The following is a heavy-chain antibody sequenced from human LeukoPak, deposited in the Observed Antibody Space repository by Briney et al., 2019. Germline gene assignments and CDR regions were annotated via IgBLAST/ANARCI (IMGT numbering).Heavy chain of an antibody. CDR3: ARSPPARWELPPLHYFDY. D-gene: IGHD1-26*01. CDR1: GGTFSSYA. Sequence: ASVKVSCKASGGTFSSYAISWVRQAPGQGLEWMGGIIPIFGTANYAQKFQGRVTITADESTSTAYMELSSLRSEDTAVYYCARSPPARWELPPLHYFDYWGQGTLVTVSS. V-gene: IGHV1-69*13. J-gene: IGHJ4*02. CDR2: IIPIFGTA.